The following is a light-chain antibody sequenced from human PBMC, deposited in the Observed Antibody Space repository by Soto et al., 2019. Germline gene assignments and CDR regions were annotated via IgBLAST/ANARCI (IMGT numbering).Light chain of an antibody. CDR1: QSVSSY. CDR3: QQRSNWPLT. CDR2: DAS. V-gene: IGKV3-11*01. Sequence: EIVLTQSPATLSLSPGERATLSCRASQSVSSYLAWYQQKPGQAPRLLIYDASNRATGIPARFSGSGSGTDFTLTISSLEPEDFAVYYCQQRSNWPLTSGGRTQVDIK. J-gene: IGKJ4*01.